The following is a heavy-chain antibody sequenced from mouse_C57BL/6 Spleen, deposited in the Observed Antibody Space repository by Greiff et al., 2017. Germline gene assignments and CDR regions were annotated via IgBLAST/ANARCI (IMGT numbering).Heavy chain of an antibody. CDR1: GFTFSDYY. D-gene: IGHD2-5*01. V-gene: IGHV5-16*01. CDR3: AREISSNYYFDY. J-gene: IGHJ2*01. Sequence: EVMLVESEGGLVQPGSSMKLSCTASGFTFSDYYMAWVRQVPEKGLEWVANINYDGSSTYYLDSLKSRFIISRDNAKNILYLQMISMKSEYAATYYCAREISSNYYFDYWGQGTTRTVSS. CDR2: INYDGSST.